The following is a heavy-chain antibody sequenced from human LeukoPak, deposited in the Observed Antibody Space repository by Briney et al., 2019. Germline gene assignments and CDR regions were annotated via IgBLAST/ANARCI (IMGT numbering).Heavy chain of an antibody. CDR1: GGSISSYY. V-gene: IGHV4-59*08. D-gene: IGHD3-22*01. Sequence: PSETLPLTCTVSGGSISSYYWSWIRQPPGKGLEWIGYIYYSGSTNYNPSLKSRVTISVDTSKNQFSLKLSSVTAAGTAVYYCARHVPYYYDSSGYYLDYWGQGTLVTVSS. J-gene: IGHJ4*02. CDR3: ARHVPYYYDSSGYYLDY. CDR2: IYYSGST.